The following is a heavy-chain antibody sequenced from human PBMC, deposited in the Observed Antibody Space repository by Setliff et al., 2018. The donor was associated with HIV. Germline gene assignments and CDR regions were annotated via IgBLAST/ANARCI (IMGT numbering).Heavy chain of an antibody. D-gene: IGHD4-17*01. Sequence: SETLSLTCTVSGGSASNSRYYWAWIRQPPGKGLEYIGSIHYNEKTYYNPSLTGRVTLSLDTSKNQFSLKLAFVTAADSAVYYCARYSTLTTNFDYWGQGTLVTVSS. CDR1: GGSASNSRYY. J-gene: IGHJ4*02. CDR2: IHYNEKT. CDR3: ARYSTLTTNFDY. V-gene: IGHV4-39*07.